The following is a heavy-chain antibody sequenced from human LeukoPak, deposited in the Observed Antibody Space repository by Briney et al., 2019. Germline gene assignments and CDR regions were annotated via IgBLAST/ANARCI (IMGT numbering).Heavy chain of an antibody. CDR3: ARYIFTGYYPYYYYYMDV. CDR1: GYTFTSYD. CDR2: MNPNSGNT. V-gene: IGHV1-8*01. D-gene: IGHD3-9*01. Sequence: ASVKVSCKASGYTFTSYDINWVRQATGQGLEWMGWMNPNSGNTGYAQKFQGRVTMTRNTSISTAYMELSSLRSEDTAVYYCARYIFTGYYPYYYYYMDVWGKGTTVTVSS. J-gene: IGHJ6*03.